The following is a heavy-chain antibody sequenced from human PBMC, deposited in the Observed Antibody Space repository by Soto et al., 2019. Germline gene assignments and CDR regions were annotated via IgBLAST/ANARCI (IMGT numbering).Heavy chain of an antibody. Sequence: QVQLQQWGAGPLRTLETISLTCGVSGGSFSGYYCAWIRQSPGKGLEWIGEINDRGSIDYNPSLKSRVSISVDTSKNHYSLNLRSVTAADTAVYYCARESHDILTGPPWVWYYDLWGRGTLVTVSS. CDR1: GGSFSGYY. CDR3: ARESHDILTGPPWVWYYDL. V-gene: IGHV4-34*01. CDR2: INDRGSI. D-gene: IGHD3-9*01. J-gene: IGHJ2*01.